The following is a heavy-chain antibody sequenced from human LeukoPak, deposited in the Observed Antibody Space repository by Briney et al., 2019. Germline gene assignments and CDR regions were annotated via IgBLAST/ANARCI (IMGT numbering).Heavy chain of an antibody. CDR1: GFTFSSYS. D-gene: IGHD1-26*01. J-gene: IGHJ3*02. CDR2: ISTSSSYI. V-gene: IGHV3-21*01. Sequence: PGGSLRLSCAASGFTFSSYSMNWVRQAPGKGLEWVSFISTSSSYIYYADSVKGRFTISRENAKNSLYLQMNSLRAGDTAVYYCARATLGARLDAFDIWGQGTMVTVSS. CDR3: ARATLGARLDAFDI.